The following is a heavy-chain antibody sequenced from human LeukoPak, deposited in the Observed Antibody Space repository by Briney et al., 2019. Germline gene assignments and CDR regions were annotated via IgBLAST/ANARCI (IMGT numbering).Heavy chain of an antibody. CDR3: ATSPPYGDFHYYYNMDV. J-gene: IGHJ6*02. D-gene: IGHD4-17*01. CDR2: ISYSGST. Sequence: SETLSLTCTVSGGSISSSTYYWDWIRQPPGKGLEWIGSISYSGSTYYNPSLKSRVTISVDTSKNQFSLKLRSVTAADTAAYYCATSPPYGDFHYYYNMDVWGQGTTVTVSS. V-gene: IGHV4-39*01. CDR1: GGSISSSTYY.